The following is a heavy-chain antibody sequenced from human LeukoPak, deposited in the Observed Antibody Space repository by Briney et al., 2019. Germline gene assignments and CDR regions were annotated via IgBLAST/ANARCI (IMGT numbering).Heavy chain of an antibody. CDR1: GFTFSSYA. CDR2: ISGSGGST. Sequence: PGGSLRLSCAASGFTFSSYAMSWVRQAPGKGLEWVSAISGSGGSTYYADSVKGRFTISRDNSKNTLYLQMNSLRAEDTAVYYCAKDPGDSSSWYYFDYWGQGTLVTVSS. V-gene: IGHV3-23*01. J-gene: IGHJ4*02. CDR3: AKDPGDSSSWYYFDY. D-gene: IGHD6-13*01.